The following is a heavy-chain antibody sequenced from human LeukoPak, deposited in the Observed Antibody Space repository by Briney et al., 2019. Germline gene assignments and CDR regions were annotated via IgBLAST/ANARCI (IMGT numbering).Heavy chain of an antibody. CDR3: ARDSAGNDY. Sequence: GGFLRLSCAASGFTFSTYWMSWVRQAPGKGLEWVANIKQDGSEKYYVDSVKGRFTISRDNAKNSLYLQMNRLRAEDTAMYYCARDSAGNDYWGQGTLVTVSS. D-gene: IGHD6-13*01. CDR2: IKQDGSEK. V-gene: IGHV3-7*01. CDR1: GFTFSTYW. J-gene: IGHJ4*02.